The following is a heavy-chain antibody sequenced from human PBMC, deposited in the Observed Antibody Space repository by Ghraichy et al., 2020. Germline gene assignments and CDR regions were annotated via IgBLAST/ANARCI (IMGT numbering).Heavy chain of an antibody. D-gene: IGHD5-12*01. CDR1: GGSISSYY. CDR2: IYYSGST. CDR3: ASYRRRLRGYGGRFDP. V-gene: IGHV4-59*01. Sequence: SETLSLTCTVSGGSISSYYWSWIRQPPGKGLEWIGDIYYSGSTNYNPSLKSRVTISVDTSKNQFSLKLSSVTAADTAVYYCASYRRRLRGYGGRFDPLGQGTLVTVSS. J-gene: IGHJ5*01.